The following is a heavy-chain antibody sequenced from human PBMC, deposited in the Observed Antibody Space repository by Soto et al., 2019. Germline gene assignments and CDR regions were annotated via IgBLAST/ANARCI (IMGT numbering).Heavy chain of an antibody. CDR1: GFTFTSSA. CDR3: AADPYCSRTRCILDV. J-gene: IGHJ6*02. CDR2: IVVGSGNT. D-gene: IGHD2-2*01. Sequence: QMQLVQSGPEVKKPGTSVKVSCKASGFTFTSSAVQWVRQARGQRLEWIGWIVVGSGNTNYAQKFQERVTITRDMSTSTAYMELSSLRSEDTAVYYCAADPYCSRTRCILDVWGQGTTVTVSS. V-gene: IGHV1-58*01.